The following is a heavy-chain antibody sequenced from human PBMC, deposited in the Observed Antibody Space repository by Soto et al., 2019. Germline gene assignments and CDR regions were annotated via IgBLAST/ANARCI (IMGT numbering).Heavy chain of an antibody. J-gene: IGHJ4*02. V-gene: IGHV3-7*03. CDR3: AVYGYGVSAAAY. CDR2: INQDGSER. D-gene: IGHD4-17*01. Sequence: GYLILSCGRSGLTFRNDLLSWGRQAPGKGLEWVANINQDGSERYYVDSVRGRFTISRDNVENSLYLQLNSLRPEDTAVYYCAVYGYGVSAAAYWGQGTLVTSPQ. CDR1: GLTFRNDL.